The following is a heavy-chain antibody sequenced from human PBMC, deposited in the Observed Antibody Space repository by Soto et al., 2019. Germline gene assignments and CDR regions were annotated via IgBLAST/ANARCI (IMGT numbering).Heavy chain of an antibody. CDR3: ARRGYSSGRYLSWFDP. J-gene: IGHJ5*02. Sequence: SETLSLTCAVYGGSFSGYYWSWIRQPPGKGLEWIGEINHSGSTNYNPSLKRRVTISVDTSKNQFSLKLSSVTAADTAVYYCARRGYSSGRYLSWFDPWGQGTLVTVSS. V-gene: IGHV4-34*01. CDR2: INHSGST. CDR1: GGSFSGYY. D-gene: IGHD6-19*01.